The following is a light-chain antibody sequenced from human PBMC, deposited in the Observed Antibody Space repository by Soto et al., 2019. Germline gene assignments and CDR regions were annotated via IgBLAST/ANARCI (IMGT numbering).Light chain of an antibody. V-gene: IGKV3-20*01. Sequence: ELTQSPATLSLSPGERATLSCGASQSVSNYLAWYQQKPGQAPRLLIYAASSRATGIPDRFSGGGSGTDFTLTISRLETEDCAVYYGQQYHNSPPTFGQGTKVDIK. CDR3: QQYHNSPPT. CDR1: QSVSNY. J-gene: IGKJ1*01. CDR2: AAS.